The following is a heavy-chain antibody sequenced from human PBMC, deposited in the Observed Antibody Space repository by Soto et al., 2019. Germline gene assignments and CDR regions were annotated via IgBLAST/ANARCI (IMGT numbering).Heavy chain of an antibody. J-gene: IGHJ6*02. CDR1: GFTFSSYA. V-gene: IGHV3-30-3*01. D-gene: IGHD3-3*01. CDR3: ARALDLWSGYLGPNYGMDV. Sequence: GGSLRLSCAASGFTFSSYAMHWVRQAPGKGLEWVAVISYDGSNKYYADSVKGRFTISRDNSKNTLYLQMNSLRAEDTAVYYCARALDLWSGYLGPNYGMDVWGQGTTVTVSS. CDR2: ISYDGSNK.